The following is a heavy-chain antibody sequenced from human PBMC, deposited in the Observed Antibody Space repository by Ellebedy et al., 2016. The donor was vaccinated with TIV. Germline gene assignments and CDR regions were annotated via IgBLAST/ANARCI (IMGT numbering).Heavy chain of an antibody. D-gene: IGHD2-21*02. Sequence: GESLKISCAAPGFIFSSYGMHWVRQAPGKGLEWVAVIWHDGSNKYYADSVKGRFTISRDNSKNTLYLQMNSLRAEDTGIYYCAREVVTRNYYYGMDVWGQGTTVTVFS. J-gene: IGHJ6*02. CDR3: AREVVTRNYYYGMDV. CDR1: GFIFSSYG. CDR2: IWHDGSNK. V-gene: IGHV3-33*01.